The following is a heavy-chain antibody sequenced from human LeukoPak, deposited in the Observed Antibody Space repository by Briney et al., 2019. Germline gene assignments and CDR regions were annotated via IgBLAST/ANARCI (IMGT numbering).Heavy chain of an antibody. V-gene: IGHV4-39*07. J-gene: IGHJ3*02. CDR1: GGSISSSSYY. Sequence: PSETLSLTCTVSGGSISSSSYYWGWTRQPPGKGLEWIGSIYYSGSTYYNPSLKSRVTISGDTSKNQFSLKLSSVTAADTAVYYCARSGSYDSSGYDAFDIWGQGTMVTVSS. D-gene: IGHD3-22*01. CDR3: ARSGSYDSSGYDAFDI. CDR2: IYYSGST.